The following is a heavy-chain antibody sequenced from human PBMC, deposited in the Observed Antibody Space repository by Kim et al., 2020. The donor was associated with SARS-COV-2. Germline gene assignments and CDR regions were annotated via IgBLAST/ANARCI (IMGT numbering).Heavy chain of an antibody. CDR2: IYYSGST. CDR3: ARVPSPDSSGAFDY. V-gene: IGHV4-39*07. D-gene: IGHD3-22*01. CDR1: GGSISSSSYY. Sequence: SETLSLTCTVSGGSISSSSYYWGWIRQPPGKGLEWIGSIYYSGSTYYNPSLKSRDTISVDTSKNQFSLKLSSVTAADTAVYYCARVPSPDSSGAFDYWGQGTLVTVSS. J-gene: IGHJ4*02.